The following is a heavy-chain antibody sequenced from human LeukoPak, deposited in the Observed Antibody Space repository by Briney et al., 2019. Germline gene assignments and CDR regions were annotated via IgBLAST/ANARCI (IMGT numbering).Heavy chain of an antibody. Sequence: SETLSLTCTVSGGSISSYYWSWIRQPPGKGLEWFGYIYYRGSTNYNPYLKSRVTISVDTSKHQFSLKLSSVTAADTAVYYCARGARDGYNYNYFDYWGQGTLVTVSS. CDR3: ARGARDGYNYNYFDY. D-gene: IGHD5-24*01. CDR2: IYYRGST. V-gene: IGHV4-59*01. J-gene: IGHJ4*02. CDR1: GGSISSYY.